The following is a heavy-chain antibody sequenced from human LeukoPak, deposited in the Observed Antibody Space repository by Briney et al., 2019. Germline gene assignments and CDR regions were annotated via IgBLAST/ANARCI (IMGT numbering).Heavy chain of an antibody. J-gene: IGHJ4*02. Sequence: GGSLRLSCAASGFTFSSYWMHWVRQAPGKGLVWVSRINSDGSSTSYADSVMGRFTISRDNAKNTLYLQMNSLRAEDTAVYYCARVSSGWYYFDYWGQGTLVTVSS. D-gene: IGHD6-19*01. V-gene: IGHV3-74*01. CDR3: ARVSSGWYYFDY. CDR1: GFTFSSYW. CDR2: INSDGSST.